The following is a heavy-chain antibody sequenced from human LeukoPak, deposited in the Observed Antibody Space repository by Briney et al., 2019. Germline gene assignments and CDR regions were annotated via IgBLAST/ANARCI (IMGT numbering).Heavy chain of an antibody. CDR3: ARVARVRGVPAYMDV. J-gene: IGHJ6*02. CDR1: GFTFSSYS. V-gene: IGHV3-21*01. CDR2: ISGSSYI. D-gene: IGHD3-10*01. Sequence: AGGSLRLSCAASGFTFSSYSMNWVRQAPGKGLEWVSSISGSSYIYYADSVKGRFTISRDNAKNSLYLQMNSLRAEDTAVYYCARVARVRGVPAYMDVWGQGTTVTVSS.